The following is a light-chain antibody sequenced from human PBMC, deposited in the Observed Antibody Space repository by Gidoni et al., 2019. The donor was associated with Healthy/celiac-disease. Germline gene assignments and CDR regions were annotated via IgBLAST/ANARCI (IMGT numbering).Light chain of an antibody. V-gene: IGLV1-40*01. Sequence: QSVRTQPPSVSGAPGQRVTISCPGSSSHIGAGYDVHWYQQLPGTAPNLLIYGNSNRPSGVPDRFSGSKSGTSASLAITGLQAEDEADYYCQSYDSSLSGSVVFGGGTKLTVL. J-gene: IGLJ2*01. CDR2: GNS. CDR3: QSYDSSLSGSVV. CDR1: SSHIGAGYD.